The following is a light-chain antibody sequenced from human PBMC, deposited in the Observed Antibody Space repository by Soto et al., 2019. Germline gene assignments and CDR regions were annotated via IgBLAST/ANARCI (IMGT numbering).Light chain of an antibody. Sequence: DIQMTHSPSTLSAFVGDRVTITCRASQSINSWLAWYQQKPGKAPNLLIYKASNLESGAPSRFSGSGTGTEFTLTISRLKPDDFATYHSQQYHSSPVTVDGGTKVEIK. CDR3: QQYHSSPVT. J-gene: IGKJ4*01. CDR1: QSINSW. V-gene: IGKV1-5*03. CDR2: KAS.